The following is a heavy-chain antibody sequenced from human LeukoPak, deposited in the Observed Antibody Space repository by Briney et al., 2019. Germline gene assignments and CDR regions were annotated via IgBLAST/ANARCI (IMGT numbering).Heavy chain of an antibody. CDR2: IYTSGST. J-gene: IGHJ4*02. CDR1: GGSISSDSYY. Sequence: SETLSLTCTVSGGSISSDSYYWSWIRQPAGKGLEWIGRIYTSGSTNYNPSLKSRVTISVDSSKNQFSLKLISVTAADTAAYYCARGVGSGYTDYWGQGALVTVSS. V-gene: IGHV4-61*02. CDR3: ARGVGSGYTDY. D-gene: IGHD3-22*01.